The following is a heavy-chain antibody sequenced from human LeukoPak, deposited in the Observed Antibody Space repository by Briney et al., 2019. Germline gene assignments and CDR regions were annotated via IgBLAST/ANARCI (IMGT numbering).Heavy chain of an antibody. J-gene: IGHJ6*03. D-gene: IGHD4-11*01. V-gene: IGHV3-15*01. CDR1: RFTFSNAW. Sequence: GGSLRLSCAASRFTFSNAWMSWVRQAPGKGLEWVGRIKSKTDGGTTDYAAPVKGRFTISRDDSKNTLYLQMNSLKTEDTAVYYCTTDLTKMTTVTKSGYYYYYYMDVWGKGTTVTVSS. CDR2: IKSKTDGGTT. CDR3: TTDLTKMTTVTKSGYYYYYYMDV.